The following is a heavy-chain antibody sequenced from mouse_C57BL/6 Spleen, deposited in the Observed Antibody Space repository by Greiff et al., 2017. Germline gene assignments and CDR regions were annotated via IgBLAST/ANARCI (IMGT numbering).Heavy chain of an antibody. CDR3: ARSTRTYYGDY. CDR2: INPNNGGT. V-gene: IGHV1-26*01. Sequence: VQLQQSGPELVKPGASVKISCKASGYTFTDYYMNWVKQSPGQSLEWIGDINPNNGGTSYNQKFKSKATLTVDKSSSTAYMQLRSLTSEDSAVYYCARSTRTYYGDYWGQGTTLTVSS. CDR1: GYTFTDYY. D-gene: IGHD3-1*01. J-gene: IGHJ2*01.